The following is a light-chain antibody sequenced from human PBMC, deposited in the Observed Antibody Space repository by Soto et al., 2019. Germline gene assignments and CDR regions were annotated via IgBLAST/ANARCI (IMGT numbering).Light chain of an antibody. CDR1: QNISKY. CDR2: SVS. Sequence: DIQMTQSPSSLSASVGDRVTITCRASQNISKYLNWYQQRAGKAPNLLIYSVSTLESWVPSRFSGSGAGTDFTLTVSSLQPEDFGSYYCQQSYSTAWTFGQGTRVDIK. CDR3: QQSYSTAWT. J-gene: IGKJ1*01. V-gene: IGKV1-39*01.